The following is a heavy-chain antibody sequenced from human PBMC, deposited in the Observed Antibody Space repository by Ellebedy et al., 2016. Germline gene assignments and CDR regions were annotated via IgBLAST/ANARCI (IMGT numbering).Heavy chain of an antibody. J-gene: IGHJ2*01. V-gene: IGHV3-21*01. CDR1: GFSFNSYT. CDR3: ARDRSVNGYWYFDL. Sequence: GESLKISCAASGFSFNSYTMNWVRQAPGKGLEWVSSITSSSTYMYYGDSAKGRFIISRDNAKNSLTLQMNSLRVEDTAVYYCARDRSVNGYWYFDLWGRGTLVTVSS. D-gene: IGHD4-17*01. CDR2: ITSSSTYM.